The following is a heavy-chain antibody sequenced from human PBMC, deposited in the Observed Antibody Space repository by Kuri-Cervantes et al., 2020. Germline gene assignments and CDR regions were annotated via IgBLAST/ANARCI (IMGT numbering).Heavy chain of an antibody. Sequence: ASVKVSCKTSGYTFTFYYIHWVRQAPGQGLERMGWINPSGGGTNYAQKFQGRVTITTDESTSTAYMELSSLRSEDTAVYYCAKAPSRQLTEDYWGQGTLVTVSS. CDR1: GYTFTFYY. D-gene: IGHD6-13*01. J-gene: IGHJ4*02. V-gene: IGHV1-2*02. CDR2: INPSGGGT. CDR3: AKAPSRQLTEDY.